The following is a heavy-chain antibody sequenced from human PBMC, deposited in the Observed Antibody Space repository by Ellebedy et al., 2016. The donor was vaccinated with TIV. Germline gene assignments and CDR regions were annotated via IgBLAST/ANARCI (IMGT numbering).Heavy chain of an antibody. CDR3: AKDRYLGSGYNFYDF. V-gene: IGHV3-48*01. D-gene: IGHD3-22*01. Sequence: GESLKISXAASGFTFSTYAMNWVRQAPGKGLEWVSYISSSSRTVYHADSVKGRFTISRDNAKNSLFLQMNSLRAEDTAVYYCAKDRYLGSGYNFYDFWGQGSLVTVSS. CDR2: ISSSSRTV. CDR1: GFTFSTYA. J-gene: IGHJ4*02.